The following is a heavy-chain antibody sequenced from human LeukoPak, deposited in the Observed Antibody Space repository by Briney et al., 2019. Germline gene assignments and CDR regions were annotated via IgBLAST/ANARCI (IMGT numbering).Heavy chain of an antibody. CDR2: IRSTANGYAT. CDR3: TGNYYGSGSYADFDY. Sequence: GGSLRLSCAASGFTFSGSALHWVRQASGKGLEWVGRIRSTANGYATAYAASVKGRFTISRDDSKNTAYLQMDGLKTEDTAVYYCTGNYYGSGSYADFDYWGQGTLVTVSS. D-gene: IGHD3-10*01. V-gene: IGHV3-73*01. J-gene: IGHJ4*02. CDR1: GFTFSGSA.